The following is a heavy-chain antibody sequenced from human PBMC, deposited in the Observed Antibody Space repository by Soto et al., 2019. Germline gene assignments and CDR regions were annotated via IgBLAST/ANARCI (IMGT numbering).Heavy chain of an antibody. J-gene: IGHJ4*02. CDR2: VSRSGDFT. V-gene: IGHV3-23*01. Sequence: EVQLLESGGGLVQPGGSLRLSCAASGFNFSTYAISWVRQAPGKGLEWVSAVSRSGDFTYYADSVKGRFTVSRDNSDNTVHLQMNSLRVGDTAVYYCAKRPETGFSAFDYWGQGTLVTVSS. CDR1: GFNFSTYA. CDR3: AKRPETGFSAFDY. D-gene: IGHD3-9*01.